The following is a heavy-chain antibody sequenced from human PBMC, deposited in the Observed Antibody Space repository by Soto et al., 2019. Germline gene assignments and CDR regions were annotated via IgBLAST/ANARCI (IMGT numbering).Heavy chain of an antibody. CDR1: GFSLSDYY. V-gene: IGHV3-11*01. D-gene: IGHD3-10*01. CDR3: AKIRGAYSYYMDV. CDR2: SSSSGSAI. Sequence: GGSLRLSCAASGFSLSDYYMSWIRQAPGKGLEWLSYSSSSGSAIYYEDSVKGRFTISRDNAKNSVYLQMNSLRAEDTAVYYCAKIRGAYSYYMDVWGKGTTVTVAS. J-gene: IGHJ6*03.